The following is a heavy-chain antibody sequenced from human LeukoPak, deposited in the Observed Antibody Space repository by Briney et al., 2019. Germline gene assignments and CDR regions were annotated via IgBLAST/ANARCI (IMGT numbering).Heavy chain of an antibody. CDR3: ARAQTTVVTPGWFDP. J-gene: IGHJ5*02. CDR1: GFTFSSYS. Sequence: GGSLRLSCAASGFTFSSYSMNWVRQAPGKGLEWVSSISSSSSYIYYADSVKGRFTISRDNAKNSLYLQMNSLRAEDTAVCYCARAQTTVVTPGWFDPWGQGTLVTVSS. V-gene: IGHV3-21*01. CDR2: ISSSSSYI. D-gene: IGHD4-23*01.